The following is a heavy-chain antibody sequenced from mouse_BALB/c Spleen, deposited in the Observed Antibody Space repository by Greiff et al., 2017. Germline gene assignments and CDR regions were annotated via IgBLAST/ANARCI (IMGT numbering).Heavy chain of an antibody. CDR3: AIGRSYDGYYDYAMDY. J-gene: IGHJ4*01. V-gene: IGHV5-6-5*01. Sequence: EVKLVESGGGLVKPGGSLKLSCAASGFTFSSYAMSWVRQTPEQRLEWVASISSGGSTYYPDSVKGRFTISRDNARNILYLQMSSLRSEDTAMYYCAIGRSYDGYYDYAMDYWGQGTSVTVSS. CDR2: ISSGGST. CDR1: GFTFSSYA. D-gene: IGHD2-3*01.